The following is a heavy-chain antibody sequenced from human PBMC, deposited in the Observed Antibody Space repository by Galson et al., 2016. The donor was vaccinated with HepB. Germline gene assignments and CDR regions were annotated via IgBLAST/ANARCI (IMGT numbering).Heavy chain of an antibody. D-gene: IGHD3-10*01. J-gene: IGHJ4*02. CDR3: VRTGSGSYSAY. Sequence: SLRLSCAASGFTFKNYEMNWVRQAPGRGLEWVSAITGGSSIFYADSVRGRLTTSRDNARNSLFLEMNSLRAEDTALYYCVRTGSGSYSAYWGQGTLVTVSS. CDR1: GFTFKNYE. CDR2: ITGGSSI. V-gene: IGHV3-48*03.